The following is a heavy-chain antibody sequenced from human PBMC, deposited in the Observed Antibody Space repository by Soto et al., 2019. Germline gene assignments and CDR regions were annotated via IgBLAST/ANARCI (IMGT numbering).Heavy chain of an antibody. V-gene: IGHV1-24*01. D-gene: IGHD1-1*01. CDR3: AAGGTRWLHSPFDY. J-gene: IGHJ4*02. CDR1: GHTLTELS. Sequence: QVQLLQSGAEVKKPGASVKVSCKVSGHTLTELSMHWVRQAPGRGLEWMGGFDPEDGETIFAQKFQGRVTMTEATSTASTYMELTSLRSEDTAVYYCAAGGTRWLHSPFDYWGQGTLVTISS. CDR2: FDPEDGET.